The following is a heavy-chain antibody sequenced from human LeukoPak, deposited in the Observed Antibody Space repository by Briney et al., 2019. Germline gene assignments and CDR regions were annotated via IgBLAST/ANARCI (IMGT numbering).Heavy chain of an antibody. CDR2: IHYTGNS. CDR3: ARGPLGDFWSGKPTPGLMDV. D-gene: IGHD3-3*01. Sequence: SETLSLTRTVSGGSISSHYWSWIRQPPGKGLEWIGYIHYTGNSNYNPSLKSRVTISVDTSKNQFSLKLSSVTAADTAVYYCARGPLGDFWSGKPTPGLMDVWGKGTTVTVSS. V-gene: IGHV4-59*11. CDR1: GGSISSHY. J-gene: IGHJ6*04.